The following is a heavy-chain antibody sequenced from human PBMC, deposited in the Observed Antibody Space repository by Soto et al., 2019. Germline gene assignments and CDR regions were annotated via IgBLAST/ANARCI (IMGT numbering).Heavy chain of an antibody. CDR1: VYTFTAYW. CDR2: IYPGDSDT. J-gene: IGHJ3*02. V-gene: IGHV5-51*01. Sequence: PGESLKISCKGSVYTFTAYWIGWVRQMPGQGLEWMGIIYPGDSDTRYSPSFQGQVTISADKSISSAYLEWSSLKASDTAMFYCARGGYSGNSKDPFYIWGPGTMVTVSS. CDR3: ARGGYSGNSKDPFYI. D-gene: IGHD6-25*01.